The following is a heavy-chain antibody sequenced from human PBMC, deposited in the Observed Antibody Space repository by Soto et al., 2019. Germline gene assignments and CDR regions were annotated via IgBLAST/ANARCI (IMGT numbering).Heavy chain of an antibody. V-gene: IGHV4-59*08. CDR2: IYYSGST. J-gene: IGHJ5*02. CDR1: GGSISSYY. Sequence: PSETLSLTCTVSGGSISSYYWSWIRQPPGKGLEWIGYIYYSGSTNYNPSLKSRVTISVDTSKNQFSLKLSSVTAADTAVYYCARRVSDYGYNWFDPWGQGTLVTVS. CDR3: ARRVSDYGYNWFDP. D-gene: IGHD4-17*01.